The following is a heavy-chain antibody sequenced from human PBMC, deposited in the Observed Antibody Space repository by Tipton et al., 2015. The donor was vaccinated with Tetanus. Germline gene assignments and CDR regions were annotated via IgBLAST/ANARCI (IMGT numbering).Heavy chain of an antibody. CDR3: AREAPFSSDACDT. J-gene: IGHJ3*02. CDR1: GFTVSSNY. CDR2: IYSGGST. D-gene: IGHD6-6*01. V-gene: IGHV3-53*01. Sequence: SLRLSCAASGFTVSSNYMSWVRQAPGKGLEWVSVIYSGGSTYYADSVKGRFTISRDNSKNTLYLQMNSLRAEDTAVYYCAREAPFSSDACDTWGQGTMVAVTA.